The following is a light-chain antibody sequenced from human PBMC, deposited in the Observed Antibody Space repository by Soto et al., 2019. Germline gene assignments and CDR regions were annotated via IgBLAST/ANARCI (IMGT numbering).Light chain of an antibody. Sequence: QSVLTQPPSASGTPGQRVTISCSGSSSSIGANPVHWYQQLPGTAPKLLIYTNDQRPSGVPVRFSGSKSGTSASLAISGLQSEDEADYYCATWDDGLSGPVFGGGTKLTVL. J-gene: IGLJ3*02. CDR3: ATWDDGLSGPV. CDR1: SSSIGANP. CDR2: TND. V-gene: IGLV1-44*01.